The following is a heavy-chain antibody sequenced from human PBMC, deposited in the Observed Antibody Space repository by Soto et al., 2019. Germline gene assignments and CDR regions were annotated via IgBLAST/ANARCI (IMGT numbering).Heavy chain of an antibody. D-gene: IGHD3-22*01. CDR3: ARDVGKSDDITMIVVVMPPALYDYGMDV. CDR2: ISYDGSNK. CDR1: GFTFSSYA. Sequence: QPGGSLRLSCAASGFTFSSYAMHWVRQAPGKGLEWVAAISYDGSNKYYADSVKGRFTISRDNSKNTLYLQRNSLRAEDTAVYYCARDVGKSDDITMIVVVMPPALYDYGMDVWGQGTTVTVSS. V-gene: IGHV3-30-3*01. J-gene: IGHJ6*02.